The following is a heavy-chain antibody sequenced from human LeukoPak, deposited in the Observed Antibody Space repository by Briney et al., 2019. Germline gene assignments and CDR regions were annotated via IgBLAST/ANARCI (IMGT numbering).Heavy chain of an antibody. CDR1: GFIVSSNY. J-gene: IGHJ4*02. CDR2: IYSGGST. CDR3: ARVMKEWLCPDY. D-gene: IGHD3-3*01. V-gene: IGHV3-53*01. Sequence: GALRLSCAASGFIVSSNYMSWVRQAPGKGLELVSLIYSGGSTYYADSVKGRFTISRDISKNTVYFQMNSLRAEDTAVYYCARVMKEWLCPDYWGQGSLVTVSS.